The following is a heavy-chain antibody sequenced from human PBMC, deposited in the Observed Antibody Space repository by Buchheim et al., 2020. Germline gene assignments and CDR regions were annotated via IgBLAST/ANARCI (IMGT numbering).Heavy chain of an antibody. V-gene: IGHV1-46*01. D-gene: IGHD4-17*01. J-gene: IGHJ4*02. CDR3: ARVYNAVTPPYYFDY. Sequence: QVQLVQSGAEVKKPGASVKVSCKASGYTFTSYYMHWVRQAPGQGLEWMGIINPSGGSTSYAQKFRGRVTMTRDTSTSHVYMELSSLRSEDTAVYYCARVYNAVTPPYYFDYWGQGTL. CDR1: GYTFTSYY. CDR2: INPSGGST.